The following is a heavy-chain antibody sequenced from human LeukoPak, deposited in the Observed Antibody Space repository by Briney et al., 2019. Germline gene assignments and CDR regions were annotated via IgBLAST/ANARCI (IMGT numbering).Heavy chain of an antibody. CDR1: GDLISRIEYY. CDR2: IYHTGTT. V-gene: IGHV4-30-4*01. D-gene: IGHD1-26*01. CDR3: ASVSVWELATHPGGSFDY. Sequence: SQTLSLTCTVSGDLISRIEYYWGWIRQSPVRGLEWLGHIYHTGTTLYSPHLNNRLTLSVDSSKNQFSLTLKSVTAADTAVYYCASVSVWELATHPGGSFDYWGRGILVTVSS. J-gene: IGHJ4*02.